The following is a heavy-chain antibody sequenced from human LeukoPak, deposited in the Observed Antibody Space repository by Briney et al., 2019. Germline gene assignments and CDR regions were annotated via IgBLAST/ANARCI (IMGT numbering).Heavy chain of an antibody. D-gene: IGHD2-2*02. CDR1: GYTFTSYD. J-gene: IGHJ4*02. CDR3: ARGRYCSSTSCYTPDY. Sequence: ASVKVSCKASGYTFTSYDINWVRQATGQGLEWMGWMNPNSGNTGYAQKFQGRDTMTRNTSISTAYMELSSLRSEDTAVYYCARGRYCSSTSCYTPDYWGQGTLVTVSS. V-gene: IGHV1-8*01. CDR2: MNPNSGNT.